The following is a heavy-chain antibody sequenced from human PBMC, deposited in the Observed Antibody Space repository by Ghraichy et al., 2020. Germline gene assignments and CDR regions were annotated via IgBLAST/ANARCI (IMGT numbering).Heavy chain of an antibody. J-gene: IGHJ4*02. CDR3: ARRGGYNYGHRYYFDY. CDR2: IYYSGST. V-gene: IGHV4-39*01. D-gene: IGHD5-18*01. Sequence: SETLSLTCTVSGGSISSSSYYWGWIRQPPGKGLDWIGTIYYSGSTYYNPSLKSRVTISVDTSKNQFSLKLSSVTAADTAVYYCARRGGYNYGHRYYFDYWGQGTLVTVSS. CDR1: GGSISSSSYY.